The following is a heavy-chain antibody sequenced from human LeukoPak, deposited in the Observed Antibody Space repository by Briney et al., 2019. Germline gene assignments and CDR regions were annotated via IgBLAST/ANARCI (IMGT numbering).Heavy chain of an antibody. J-gene: IGHJ4*02. Sequence: ASVKVSCKVSGYTLTELSMHWVRQAPGKGLEWMGGFDPEDGETIYAQKFQGRVTMTEDTSTDTAYMELSSLRSEDTAVYYCATAVTAAGTDDYWGQGTLVTVS. V-gene: IGHV1-24*01. CDR1: GYTLTELS. CDR3: ATAVTAAGTDDY. D-gene: IGHD6-13*01. CDR2: FDPEDGET.